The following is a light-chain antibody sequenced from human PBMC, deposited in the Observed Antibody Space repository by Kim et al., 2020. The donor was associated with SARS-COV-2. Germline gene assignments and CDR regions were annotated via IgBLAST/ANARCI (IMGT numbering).Light chain of an antibody. CDR3: NYRDSSGNHLNYV. Sequence: SSELTQDPAVSVALGQTVRITCQGDSLRSYYASWYQQKPGQAPVLVIYGKNNRPSGIPDRFSGSSSGNTASLTITGAQAEDEADYYCNYRDSSGNHLNYV. J-gene: IGLJ1*01. CDR1: SLRSYY. CDR2: GKN. V-gene: IGLV3-19*01.